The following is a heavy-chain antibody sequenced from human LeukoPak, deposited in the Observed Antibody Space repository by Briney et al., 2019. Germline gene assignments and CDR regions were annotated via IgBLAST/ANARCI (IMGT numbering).Heavy chain of an antibody. D-gene: IGHD3-10*01. CDR3: VTDLGRSYFYFDI. Sequence: ASVKVSCKISGYSLRVRSIHWVRQAPGEGLEWMGGIGPQDGETIYAQSFKGRVTITEDTSTDTGYMELRSLRSDDTAVYYWVTDLGRSYFYFDIWGQGTLVIVSS. J-gene: IGHJ4*02. CDR2: IGPQDGET. V-gene: IGHV1-24*01. CDR1: GYSLRVRS.